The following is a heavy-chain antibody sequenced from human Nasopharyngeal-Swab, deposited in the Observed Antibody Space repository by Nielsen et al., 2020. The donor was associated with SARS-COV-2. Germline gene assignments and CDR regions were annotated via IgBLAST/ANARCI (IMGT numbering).Heavy chain of an antibody. J-gene: IGHJ6*02. Sequence: GVLKISCAASGFTFNNYNLNWVRQAPGKGLEWVSSISSSSSYIYYADSVKGRFTISRDNAKNSLYLQMNSLRAEDTAVYYCARDGLDYDFWSAYFMDVWGQGTTVTVSS. V-gene: IGHV3-21*01. CDR3: ARDGLDYDFWSAYFMDV. CDR1: GFTFNNYN. CDR2: ISSSSSYI. D-gene: IGHD3-3*01.